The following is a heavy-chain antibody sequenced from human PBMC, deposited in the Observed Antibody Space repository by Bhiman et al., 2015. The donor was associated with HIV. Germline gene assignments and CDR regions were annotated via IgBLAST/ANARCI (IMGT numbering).Heavy chain of an antibody. D-gene: IGHD6-13*01. CDR2: IGVAGDT. Sequence: EVRLVESGGGLIQWGGSLRLSCAASGLTFSNYDMHWVRQATGKGLEWVAGIGVAGDTNYLGSVKGRFTISRENAKNSLYLQMNSLRTEDSAMYYCAKDSQPVYRSSWYYFDYWGQGTLVTVSS. V-gene: IGHV3-13*01. CDR3: AKDSQPVYRSSWYYFDY. J-gene: IGHJ4*02. CDR1: GLTFSNYD.